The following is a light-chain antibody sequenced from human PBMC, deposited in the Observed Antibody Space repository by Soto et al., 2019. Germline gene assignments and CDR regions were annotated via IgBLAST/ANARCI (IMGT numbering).Light chain of an antibody. Sequence: EIVLTQSPATLSLSPGERATLSCRASQSVSSYLAWYQQKPGQAPRLLIYDASNRATGIPARFSGSGSGTDFTLTISSLEPEDFVVYYCHQNINWPLTFGGGTRVEVK. CDR1: QSVSSY. J-gene: IGKJ4*01. CDR2: DAS. V-gene: IGKV3-11*01. CDR3: HQNINWPLT.